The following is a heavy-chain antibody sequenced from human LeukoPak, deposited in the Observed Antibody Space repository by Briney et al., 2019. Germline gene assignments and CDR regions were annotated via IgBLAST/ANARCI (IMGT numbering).Heavy chain of an antibody. CDR3: VGAARPGVDYYYGMDV. CDR2: IYYSGST. J-gene: IGHJ6*02. D-gene: IGHD6-6*01. V-gene: IGHV4-61*01. CDR1: GGSVSSGSYY. Sequence: SETLSLTCTVSGGSVSSGSYYWSWIRQPPGKGLEWIGYIYYSGSTNYNPSLKSRVTISVDTSKNQFSLKLSSVTAADTAVYYCVGAARPGVDYYYGMDVWGQGTTVTVSS.